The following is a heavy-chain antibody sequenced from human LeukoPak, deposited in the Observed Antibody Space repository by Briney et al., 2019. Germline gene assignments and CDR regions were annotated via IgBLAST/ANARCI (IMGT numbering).Heavy chain of an antibody. V-gene: IGHV3-9*01. CDR1: GFTFSSHA. D-gene: IGHD1-14*01. CDR3: AKIGMFDY. Sequence: GGSLRLSCVASGFTFSSHAMNWVRQAPGKGLEWVSGISWNSGSIGYADSVKGRFTISRDNAKNSLYLQMNSLRAEDTALYYCAKIGMFDYWGQGTLVTVSS. CDR2: ISWNSGSI. J-gene: IGHJ4*02.